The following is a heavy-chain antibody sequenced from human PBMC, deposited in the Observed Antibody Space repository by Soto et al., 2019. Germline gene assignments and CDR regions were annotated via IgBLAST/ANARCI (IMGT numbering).Heavy chain of an antibody. Sequence: QVQLQQWGAGLLKPSETLSLTCAVYGGSFSGYYWSWIRQPPGKGLEWIGEINHSGSTNYNPSLKSRVTISVDTSKNKFSLELSSVTAADTAVYYGARGSLRVTDSYDYYYYMDVWGKGTTVTVSS. J-gene: IGHJ6*03. CDR2: INHSGST. CDR1: GGSFSGYY. D-gene: IGHD2-21*02. CDR3: ARGSLRVTDSYDYYYYMDV. V-gene: IGHV4-34*01.